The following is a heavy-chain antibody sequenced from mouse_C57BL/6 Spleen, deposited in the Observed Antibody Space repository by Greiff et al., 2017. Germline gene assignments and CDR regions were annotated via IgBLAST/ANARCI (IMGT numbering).Heavy chain of an antibody. V-gene: IGHV1-72*01. J-gene: IGHJ2*01. D-gene: IGHD1-1*01. Sequence: QVQLKQPGAELVKPGASVKLSCKASGYTFTSYWMHWVKQRPGRGLEWIGRIDPNSGGTKYNEKFKSKATLTVDKPSSTAYMQLSSLTSEDSAVYYCARGGGSSSYYFDYWGQGTTLTVSS. CDR3: ARGGGSSSYYFDY. CDR1: GYTFTSYW. CDR2: IDPNSGGT.